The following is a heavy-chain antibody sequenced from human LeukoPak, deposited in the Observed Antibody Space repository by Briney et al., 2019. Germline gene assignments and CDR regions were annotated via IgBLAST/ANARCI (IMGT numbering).Heavy chain of an antibody. V-gene: IGHV1-18*01. J-gene: IGHJ6*02. D-gene: IGHD6-13*01. CDR2: ISAYNGNT. CDR3: ARGRGSSRQQDYYYYGMDV. Sequence: GASVKVFCKASGYTFTSYGISWVRQAPGQGLEWMGWISAYNGNTNYAQKLQGRVTMTTDTSTSTAYMELRSLRSDDTAVYYCARGRGSSRQQDYYYYGMDVWGQGTTVTVSS. CDR1: GYTFTSYG.